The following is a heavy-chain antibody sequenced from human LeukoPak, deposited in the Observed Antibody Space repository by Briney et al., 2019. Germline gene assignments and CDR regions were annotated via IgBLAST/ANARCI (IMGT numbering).Heavy chain of an antibody. V-gene: IGHV4-39*02. D-gene: IGHD3-3*01. CDR2: IYYSGST. CDR3: ARDKDRITIFGLVFWLDP. Sequence: SETLSLTCTVSGGSISSSSYYWGWIRQPPGKGLEWIGSIYYSGSTYYNPSLKSRVTISVDTSKNQFSLKLSSVTAADTAVYYCARDKDRITIFGLVFWLDPWGQGTLVTVSS. J-gene: IGHJ5*02. CDR1: GGSISSSSYY.